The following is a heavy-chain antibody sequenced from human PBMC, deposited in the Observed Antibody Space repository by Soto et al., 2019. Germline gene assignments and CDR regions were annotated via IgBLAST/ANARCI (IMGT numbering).Heavy chain of an antibody. Sequence: DVRLLESGGGLVQPGGSLRLSCAASGFTFSSYSMSWVRQAPGKGLEWVSTIGTSASTYYGDSVRGRFTISRDNSRNTLYLQTTSLRAEDPAVYYCADLSRYCTSSNCDWGQGTLVTVSS. CDR1: GFTFSSYS. CDR2: IGTSAST. J-gene: IGHJ4*02. D-gene: IGHD2-2*01. V-gene: IGHV3-23*01. CDR3: ADLSRYCTSSNCD.